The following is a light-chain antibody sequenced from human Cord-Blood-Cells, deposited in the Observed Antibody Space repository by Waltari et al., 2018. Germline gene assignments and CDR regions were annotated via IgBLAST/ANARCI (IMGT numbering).Light chain of an antibody. CDR2: EVS. CDR1: SGDVGRYNL. Sequence: QSALTQPASASGSPGQSITISCTGTSGDVGRYNLVSRYQQNPGKAPKLMIYEVSKRPSGVSNSFSGSKSRNTASLTISGLQAEDESDYYCCSYAGSSTWVFGGGTKLTVL. CDR3: CSYAGSSTWV. J-gene: IGLJ3*02. V-gene: IGLV2-23*02.